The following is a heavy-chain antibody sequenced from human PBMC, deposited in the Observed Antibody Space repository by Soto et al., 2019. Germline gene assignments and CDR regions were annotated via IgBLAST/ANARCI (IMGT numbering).Heavy chain of an antibody. CDR1: GFTFSSYG. Sequence: GGSLRLSCAASGFTFSSYGMHWVRQAPGKGLEWVAVIWYDGSNKYYADSVKGRFTISRDNSKNTLYLQMNSLRAEDTAVYYCARDFYSTAMAPDYWGQGTLVTVSS. CDR2: IWYDGSNK. J-gene: IGHJ4*02. V-gene: IGHV3-33*01. CDR3: ARDFYSTAMAPDY. D-gene: IGHD5-18*01.